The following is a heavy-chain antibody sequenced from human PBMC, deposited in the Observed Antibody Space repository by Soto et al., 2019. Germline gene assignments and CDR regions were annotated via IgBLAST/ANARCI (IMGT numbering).Heavy chain of an antibody. J-gene: IGHJ1*01. D-gene: IGHD3-3*01. Sequence: GGSLRLSCAASGFTFSSYAMHWVRQAPGKGLEYVSAISSNGGSTYYANSVKGRFTISRDNSKNTLYLQMGSLRAEDMAVYYCVREGSTISLYFQHWGQGTLVTVSS. CDR1: GFTFSSYA. V-gene: IGHV3-64*01. CDR3: VREGSTISLYFQH. CDR2: ISSNGGST.